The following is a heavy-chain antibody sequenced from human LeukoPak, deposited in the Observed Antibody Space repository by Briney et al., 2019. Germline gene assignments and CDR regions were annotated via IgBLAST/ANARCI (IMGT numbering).Heavy chain of an antibody. CDR1: GFTFSSYA. Sequence: SGGSLRLSCAASGFTFSSYAMSWVRQAPGRGLEWVSAISGSGGSTYYADSVKGRFTISRDNSKNTLYLQMNSLRAEDTAVYYCATTMIVVVSVLDAFDIWGQGTMVTVSS. V-gene: IGHV3-23*01. J-gene: IGHJ3*02. CDR3: ATTMIVVVSVLDAFDI. CDR2: ISGSGGST. D-gene: IGHD3-22*01.